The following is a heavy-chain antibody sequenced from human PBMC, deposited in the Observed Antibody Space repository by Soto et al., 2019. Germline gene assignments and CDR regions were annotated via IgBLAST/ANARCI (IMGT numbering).Heavy chain of an antibody. CDR1: GGSGRVSGYL. V-gene: IGHV4-34*01. J-gene: IGHJ4*02. Sequence: SETLSLTCAVYGGSGRVSGYLWSWIRQPPGNGLEGIGEINHSGSTNSNPSLQGRVTISVDTSKNHFSLNLSSVTAADTAVYYCARGRKGYSSSWYVDWGQGTLVTVSS. D-gene: IGHD6-13*01. CDR3: ARGRKGYSSSWYVD. CDR2: INHSGST.